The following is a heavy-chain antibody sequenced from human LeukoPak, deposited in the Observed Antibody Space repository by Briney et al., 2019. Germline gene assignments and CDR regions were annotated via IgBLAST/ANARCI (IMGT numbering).Heavy chain of an antibody. CDR3: ARSTGGSYPSFDY. CDR1: GFTFSSYA. Sequence: PGGSLRLSCAASGFTFSSYAMHWVRQAPGKGLEWVALVPYDGSNSYYADSVKGRFTVSRDNSENTLYLQMNSLRGEDTAVYYCARSTGGSYPSFDYWGQGTLVTVSS. D-gene: IGHD1-26*01. CDR2: VPYDGSNS. J-gene: IGHJ4*02. V-gene: IGHV3-30-3*01.